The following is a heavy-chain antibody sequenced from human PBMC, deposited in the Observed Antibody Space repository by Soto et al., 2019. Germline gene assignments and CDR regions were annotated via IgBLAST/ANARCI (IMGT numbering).Heavy chain of an antibody. D-gene: IGHD5-12*01. CDR2: IRDSDSGGTT. J-gene: IGHJ4*02. CDR3: AKDRAPGRHMVATPADY. Sequence: GGSLRLSCAASGFTFSSCAMSWVRQAPAKGLEWVSAIRDSDSGGTTYYADSVKGRFTISRDNSKNTLYLQMNSLRAEDTAVYYCAKDRAPGRHMVATPADYWGQGTLVTVSS. CDR1: GFTFSSCA. V-gene: IGHV3-23*01.